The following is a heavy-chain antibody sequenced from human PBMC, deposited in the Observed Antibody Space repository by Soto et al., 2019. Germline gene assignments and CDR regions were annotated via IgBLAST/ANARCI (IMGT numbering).Heavy chain of an antibody. CDR3: ARESGELTGNWFDP. V-gene: IGHV3-30-3*01. CDR1: GFSLSYYA. J-gene: IGHJ5*02. D-gene: IGHD1-7*01. Sequence: GGSLRLSCVASGFSLSYYAMHWVRQAPGKGLEWVAVLYYDGTNKYYADSVKGRFSVSRDDSKSTLYLQMNSLRTEDTAVYYCARESGELTGNWFDPWGHGALVTVSS. CDR2: LYYDGTNK.